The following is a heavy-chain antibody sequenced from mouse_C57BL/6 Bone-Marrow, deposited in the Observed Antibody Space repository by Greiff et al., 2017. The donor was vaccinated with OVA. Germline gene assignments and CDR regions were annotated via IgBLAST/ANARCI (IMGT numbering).Heavy chain of an antibody. CDR3: ERLPYYGSSPPCDY. CDR1: GFTFSSYG. Sequence: EVKLVESGGDLVKPGGSLKLSCAASGFTFSSYGMSWVRQTPDKRLEWVATISSGGSYTYYPDSVKGRFTIPRDNAKNTLYLQLSSLKSEDTAMYYGERLPYYGSSPPCDYWGQGTTLTVSS. J-gene: IGHJ2*01. D-gene: IGHD1-1*01. CDR2: ISSGGSYT. V-gene: IGHV5-6*02.